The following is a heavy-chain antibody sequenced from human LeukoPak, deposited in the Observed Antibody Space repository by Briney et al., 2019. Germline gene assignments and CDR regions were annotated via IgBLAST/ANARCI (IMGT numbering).Heavy chain of an antibody. CDR3: AKAPPPGESTSFGAFDI. D-gene: IGHD3-10*01. CDR2: IRYDGSNK. J-gene: IGHJ3*02. Sequence: TGGSLRLSCAASGFTFSSYGMPWVRQAPGKGLEWVAFIRYDGSNKYYADSVKGRFTISRDNSKNTLYLQMNSLRAEDTAVYYCAKAPPPGESTSFGAFDIWGQGTMVTVSS. CDR1: GFTFSSYG. V-gene: IGHV3-30*02.